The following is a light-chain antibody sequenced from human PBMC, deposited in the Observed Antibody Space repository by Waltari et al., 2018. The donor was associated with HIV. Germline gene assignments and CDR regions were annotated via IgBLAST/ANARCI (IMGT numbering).Light chain of an antibody. CDR1: QKLLYRSYNRNY. J-gene: IGKJ4*01. Sequence: DIVMTQSPYSLAVSLGERATINCRSSQKLLYRSYNRNYLNWYQQKPGQPPKLLIYWASTRESGVPDRFSGSGSGTDFTLTITSTQAEDVAVYYCQQYYSSPPTFGGGTKVEIK. V-gene: IGKV4-1*01. CDR3: QQYYSSPPT. CDR2: WAS.